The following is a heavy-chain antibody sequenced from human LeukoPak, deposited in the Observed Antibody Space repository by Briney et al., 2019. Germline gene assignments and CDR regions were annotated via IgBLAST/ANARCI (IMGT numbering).Heavy chain of an antibody. Sequence: GGSLRLSCAASGFTVSSNYMSWVRQAPGKGLEWVSVIYSGGSTYYADSVKGRFTISRDNSKNTLYLQMNSLRAEDTAVYYCAAVGSYYDILTGYYSSDYWGQGTLVTVSS. D-gene: IGHD3-9*01. CDR1: GFTVSSNY. J-gene: IGHJ4*02. CDR2: IYSGGST. V-gene: IGHV3-53*01. CDR3: AAVGSYYDILTGYYSSDY.